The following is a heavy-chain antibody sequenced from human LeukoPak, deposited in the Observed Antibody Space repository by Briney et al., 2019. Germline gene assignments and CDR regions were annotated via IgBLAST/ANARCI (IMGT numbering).Heavy chain of an antibody. CDR3: ARGYTSSYNWFDP. Sequence: GGPLRLSCAASGFTLSSYWLHWVRQAPGKGLAWVSRINSAGSVINYVDSVKGRFTVSRDNANNTVYLQMNSLRAEDTAVYYCARGYTSSYNWFDPWGQGTLVTVSS. D-gene: IGHD6-13*01. V-gene: IGHV3-74*01. CDR1: GFTLSSYW. CDR2: INSAGSVI. J-gene: IGHJ5*02.